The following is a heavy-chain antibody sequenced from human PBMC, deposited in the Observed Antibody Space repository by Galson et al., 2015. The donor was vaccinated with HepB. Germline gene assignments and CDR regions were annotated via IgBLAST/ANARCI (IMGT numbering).Heavy chain of an antibody. J-gene: IGHJ6*02. CDR1: GGSFSSYY. V-gene: IGHV4-34*01. CDR2: INHSGST. Sequence: TLSLTCAVYGGSFSSYYWSWIRQPPGKGLEWIGEINHSGSTSYNPSLKRRVTISVDTSKNQFSLKLSSVTAADTAVYYCARGRSGYYSYYYGMDVWGQGTTVTVSS. D-gene: IGHD3-3*01. CDR3: ARGRSGYYSYYYGMDV.